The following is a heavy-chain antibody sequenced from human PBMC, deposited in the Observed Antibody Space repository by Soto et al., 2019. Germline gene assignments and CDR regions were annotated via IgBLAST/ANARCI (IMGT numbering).Heavy chain of an antibody. V-gene: IGHV4-4*07. J-gene: IGHJ4*02. CDR2: VYSSGTT. D-gene: IGHD3-10*01. CDR3: ARDIGSYAYAAGY. CDR1: GGSINSYW. Sequence: AETLSLTCSVSGGSINSYWWSWIRQPAGKGLEWIGRVYSSGTTDYNPSLNSRATMSVETSKNQFSLKLTSVTAADTAVYYCARDIGSYAYAAGYWGQGIQVTVSS.